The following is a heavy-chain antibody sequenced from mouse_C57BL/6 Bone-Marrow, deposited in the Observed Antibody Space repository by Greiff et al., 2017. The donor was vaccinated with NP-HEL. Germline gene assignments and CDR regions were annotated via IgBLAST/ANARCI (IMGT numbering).Heavy chain of an antibody. V-gene: IGHV5-4*03. CDR3: ARGGTTVVATRYFDV. Sequence: DVMLVESGGGLVKPGGSLKLSCAASGFTFSSYAMSWVRQTPEKRLEWVATISDGGSYTYYPANVKGRFTISRDNAKNNLYLQMSHLKSEDTAMYYCARGGTTVVATRYFDVWGTGTTVTVSS. D-gene: IGHD1-1*01. CDR1: GFTFSSYA. CDR2: ISDGGSYT. J-gene: IGHJ1*03.